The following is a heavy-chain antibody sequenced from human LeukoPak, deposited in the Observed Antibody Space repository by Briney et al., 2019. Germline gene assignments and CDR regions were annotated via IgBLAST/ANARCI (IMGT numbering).Heavy chain of an antibody. V-gene: IGHV4-59*08. CDR3: ARADAKGPPDI. D-gene: IGHD2-8*01. J-gene: IGHJ3*02. Sequence: SETLSLTCTVSGGSISSYYWSWIRQPPGKGLEWIGYIYYSGSTNYNPSLKSRVTISVDTSKNQFYLQLSSVTAADTAVYYCARADAKGPPDIWGQRTMVTVPS. CDR1: GGSISSYY. CDR2: IYYSGST.